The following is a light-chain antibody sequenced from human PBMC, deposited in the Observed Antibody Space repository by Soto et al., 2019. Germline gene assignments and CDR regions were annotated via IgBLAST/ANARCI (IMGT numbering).Light chain of an antibody. CDR2: GVS. Sequence: EIVMTQSPATLSVSPWERATLSCRASQRLSSNLAWYQQKPGQAPRLLIYGVSTRATGVPARFSGSGSGTEFTLTISRLEPEDFGVYYRQQYGSSYWTFGQGTKVDIK. CDR1: QRLSSN. CDR3: QQYGSSYWT. V-gene: IGKV3-15*01. J-gene: IGKJ1*01.